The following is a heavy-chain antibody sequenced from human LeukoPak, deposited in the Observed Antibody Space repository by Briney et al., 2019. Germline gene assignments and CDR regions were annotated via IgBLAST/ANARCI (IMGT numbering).Heavy chain of an antibody. CDR3: ARAPGGWSFYYYYYMDV. CDR2: IYTSGST. Sequence: SETLSLTCTVSGGSISSGSYYWSWIRQPAGKGLEWIGRIYTSGSTNYNPSLKSRVTISVDTSKNQFSLKLSSVTAADTAVYYCARAPGGWSFYYYYYMDVWGKGTTVTVSS. CDR1: GGSISSGSYY. J-gene: IGHJ6*03. V-gene: IGHV4-61*02. D-gene: IGHD6-19*01.